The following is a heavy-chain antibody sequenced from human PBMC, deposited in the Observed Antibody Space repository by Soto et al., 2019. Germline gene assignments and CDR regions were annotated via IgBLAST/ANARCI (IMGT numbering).Heavy chain of an antibody. CDR1: GGPIRSSSHY. V-gene: IGHV4-39*02. D-gene: IGHD1-1*01. CDR2: IDESGDS. CDR3: AREGGYVDY. Sequence: PSETRSLTWPVSGGPIRSSSHYWGWIRQSPGTGLEWIGSIDESGDSYYNPSLKSRVTIFVDTSKNQFSLKLISVTGADSAIYYCAREGGYVDYWGQGTLVTVS. J-gene: IGHJ4*02.